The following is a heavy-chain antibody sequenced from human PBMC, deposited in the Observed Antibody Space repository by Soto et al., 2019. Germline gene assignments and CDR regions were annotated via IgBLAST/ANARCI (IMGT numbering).Heavy chain of an antibody. Sequence: GGSRRLSCAASGFTFSSYAMSWVRQAPGKGLEWVSAISGSGGSTYYVDSVKGRFTISRDNSNNTLFLQMNSLRPEDTAVYFCAKSRPGSSWYEGDSWGQGTLVTVS. J-gene: IGHJ4*02. D-gene: IGHD6-13*01. CDR2: ISGSGGST. CDR3: AKSRPGSSWYEGDS. CDR1: GFTFSSYA. V-gene: IGHV3-23*01.